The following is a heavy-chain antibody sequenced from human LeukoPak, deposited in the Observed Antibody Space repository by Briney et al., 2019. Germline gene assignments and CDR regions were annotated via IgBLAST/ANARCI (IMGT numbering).Heavy chain of an antibody. Sequence: GGSLRLSCAASGFTFSRYTMNWVRQAPGKGLEWVSSISSSSSYIYYADSVKGRFTISRDNAKNSLYLQMNSLRAEDTAVYYCARDNVVLMVYADYWGQGTLVTVSS. D-gene: IGHD2-8*01. J-gene: IGHJ4*02. V-gene: IGHV3-21*01. CDR1: GFTFSRYT. CDR2: ISSSSSYI. CDR3: ARDNVVLMVYADY.